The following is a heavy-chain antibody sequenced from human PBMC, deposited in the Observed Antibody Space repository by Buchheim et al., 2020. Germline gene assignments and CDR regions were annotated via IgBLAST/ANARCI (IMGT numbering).Heavy chain of an antibody. CDR1: GFTFSSYA. J-gene: IGHJ5*02. D-gene: IGHD6-13*01. V-gene: IGHV3-23*01. CDR3: AKGSTASWYWFDL. Sequence: EVQLLESGGGLVQPGGSLRLSCAASGFTFSSYAMSWVRQAPGKGLEWVSTIINSGTSTYYAGSVKGRFTISRDNFKNTLYLQMSSLRAEDTAVYYCAKGSTASWYWFDLWGQGTL. CDR2: IINSGTST.